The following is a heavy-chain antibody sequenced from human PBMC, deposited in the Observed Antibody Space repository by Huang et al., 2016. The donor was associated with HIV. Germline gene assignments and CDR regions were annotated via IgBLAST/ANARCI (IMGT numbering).Heavy chain of an antibody. J-gene: IGHJ3*02. CDR1: GGSFSGYY. CDR2: INHSVRT. D-gene: IGHD1-1*01. CDR3: ARERMMSWLDDHDAFDI. V-gene: IGHV4-34*01. Sequence: QVQLQQWGAGLLKPSETLSLTCAVYGGSFSGYYWSWIRQSPGKGLEWIGEINHSVRTNYNPSLMSRLTISVDTSKNQFSLKLSSVTAADTAVYYCARERMMSWLDDHDAFDIWGQGTMVTVSS.